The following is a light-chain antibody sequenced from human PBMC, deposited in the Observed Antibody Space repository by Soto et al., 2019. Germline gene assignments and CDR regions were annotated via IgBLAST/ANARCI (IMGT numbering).Light chain of an antibody. CDR3: MQALQTPPT. Sequence: DIVMTQSPLSLPVTPGEPASISCRSSQSLLHSNGYTYLDWYLQKPGQSPQLLIYMGSTRASGVPDRFSGSGSGTDFTLKIHRVEAEDVGIYYCMQALQTPPTFGQGTKVDIK. V-gene: IGKV2-28*01. CDR2: MGS. CDR1: QSLLHSNGYTY. J-gene: IGKJ1*01.